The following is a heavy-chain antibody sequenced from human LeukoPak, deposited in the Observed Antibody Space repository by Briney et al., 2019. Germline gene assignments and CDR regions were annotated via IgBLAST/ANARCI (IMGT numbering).Heavy chain of an antibody. CDR2: IYHSGST. Sequence: PSETLTLTCTVSGGSISSYYWSWIRQPPGKGLEWIGSIYHSGSTYYNPSLKSRVTISVDTSKNQFSLKLTSVTAADTAVYYCAREGSTSGTNWFDPWGQGTLVTVSS. D-gene: IGHD3-10*01. J-gene: IGHJ5*02. V-gene: IGHV4-38-2*02. CDR3: AREGSTSGTNWFDP. CDR1: GGSISSYY.